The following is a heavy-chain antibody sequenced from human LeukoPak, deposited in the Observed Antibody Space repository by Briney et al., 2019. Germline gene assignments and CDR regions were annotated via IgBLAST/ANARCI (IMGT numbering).Heavy chain of an antibody. CDR2: IKEDGSRI. V-gene: IGHV3-7*02. J-gene: IGHJ4*02. D-gene: IGHD4-23*01. CDR1: GFTFSNCW. CDR3: ARSGGNSVAGDY. Sequence: GGSLRLSCSASGFTFSNCWMTWVRQAPGKGLEWVANIKEDGSRIYYVDSVKGRFTISRDNAKNSLYLQMNSLGDEDTAVYYCARSGGNSVAGDYWGQGTLVTVSS.